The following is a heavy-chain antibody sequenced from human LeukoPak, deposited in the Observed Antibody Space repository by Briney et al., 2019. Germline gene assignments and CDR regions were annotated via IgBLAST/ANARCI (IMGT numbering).Heavy chain of an antibody. V-gene: IGHV3-20*04. CDR3: ARGKLGWDYTAAFGI. CDR1: GFTFDDYG. D-gene: IGHD4-23*01. J-gene: IGHJ3*02. CDR2: INWNGGST. Sequence: GGSLRLSCAASGFTFDDYGMSWVRQAPGKGLEWVSGINWNGGSTGYADSVKGRFTISGDNAKNYLYLQMNSLRAEDTALYYCARGKLGWDYTAAFGIWGQGTMVTVSS.